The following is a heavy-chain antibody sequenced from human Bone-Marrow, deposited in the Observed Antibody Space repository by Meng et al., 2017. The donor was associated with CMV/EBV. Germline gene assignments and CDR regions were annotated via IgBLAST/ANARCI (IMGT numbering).Heavy chain of an antibody. CDR1: GCPISSYH. CDR2: IYYSGST. D-gene: IGHD2-2*01. J-gene: IGHJ5*02. CDR3: ARDVGIYCSSTSGTLNWFDP. V-gene: IGHV4-59*01. Sequence: LRLSCTVPGCPISSYHWSWIRQPPGKGLEWIGYIYYSGSTNYNPSLKSRVTISVDTSKNQFSLKLSTVTAADTAVYSCARDVGIYCSSTSGTLNWFDPWGQGTLVTVSS.